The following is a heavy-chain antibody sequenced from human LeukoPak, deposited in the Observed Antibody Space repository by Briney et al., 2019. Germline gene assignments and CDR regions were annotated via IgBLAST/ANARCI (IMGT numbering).Heavy chain of an antibody. D-gene: IGHD5-12*01. Sequence: GGSLRLSCAASGFTFGSYSMNWVRQAPGKGLEWVSSISSSSSYIYYADSVKGRFTISRDNAKNSLYLQMNSLRAEDTAVYYCARVGSGYDAFDIWGQGTMVTVSS. CDR3: ARVGSGYDAFDI. CDR1: GFTFGSYS. V-gene: IGHV3-21*01. J-gene: IGHJ3*02. CDR2: ISSSSSYI.